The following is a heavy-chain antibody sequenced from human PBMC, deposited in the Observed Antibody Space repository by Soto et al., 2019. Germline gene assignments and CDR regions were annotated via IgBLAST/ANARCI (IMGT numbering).Heavy chain of an antibody. Sequence: VASVKVSCKASGYTFTGYYMHWVRQAPGQGLEWLGWINPNSGGTNYAQKFQGWVTMTRDTSISTAYMELSRLRSDDTAVYYCARGPHVLRYFDWLFTPPYFDYWGQETLVTVSS. V-gene: IGHV1-2*04. J-gene: IGHJ4*02. CDR2: INPNSGGT. CDR3: ARGPHVLRYFDWLFTPPYFDY. D-gene: IGHD3-9*01. CDR1: GYTFTGYY.